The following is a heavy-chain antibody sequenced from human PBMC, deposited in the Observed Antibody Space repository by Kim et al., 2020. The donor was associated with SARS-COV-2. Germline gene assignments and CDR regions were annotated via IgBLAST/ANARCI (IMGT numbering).Heavy chain of an antibody. D-gene: IGHD3-9*01. J-gene: IGHJ6*03. CDR1: GYTFTGYY. V-gene: IGHV1-2*06. CDR2: INPNSGGT. CDR3: ARGPQRYFDWVGAPKRGYYYMDG. Sequence: ASVKVSCKASGYTFTGYYMHWVRQAPGQGLEWMGRINPNSGGTNYAQKFQGRVTMTRDTSISTAYMELSRLRSDDTAVYYCARGPQRYFDWVGAPKRGYYYMDGWGKGTTVTVSS.